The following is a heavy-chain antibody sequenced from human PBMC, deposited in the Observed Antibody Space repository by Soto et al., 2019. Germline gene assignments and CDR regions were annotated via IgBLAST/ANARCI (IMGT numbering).Heavy chain of an antibody. Sequence: QVHLVQSGAEVKKPGASVKVSCQASGYAFTTYGITWVRQAPGQGLAWMGWISAHNGNTNYAQKRQGRVTVTRDTSTSPAYMEMRSLRSDDTAVYYCARGRYGDYWGQGALVTVSS. J-gene: IGHJ4*02. D-gene: IGHD1-1*01. CDR1: GYAFTTYG. V-gene: IGHV1-18*01. CDR3: ARGRYGDY. CDR2: ISAHNGNT.